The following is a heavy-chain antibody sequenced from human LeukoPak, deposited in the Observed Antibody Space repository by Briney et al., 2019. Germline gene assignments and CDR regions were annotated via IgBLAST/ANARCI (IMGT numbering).Heavy chain of an antibody. D-gene: IGHD2/OR15-2a*01. CDR1: GFTFSRNW. CDR3: ARLLGTITTYDY. Sequence: GGSLTLSCEASGFTFSRNWMRRGRQAPGKGLDWVASINPDGSQKYYVDSVRGRFTITRDNTKNSLYLQMTSLGAEDTAVYYCARLLGTITTYDYWCQGTLLTVSS. V-gene: IGHV3-7*01. J-gene: IGHJ4*02. CDR2: INPDGSQK.